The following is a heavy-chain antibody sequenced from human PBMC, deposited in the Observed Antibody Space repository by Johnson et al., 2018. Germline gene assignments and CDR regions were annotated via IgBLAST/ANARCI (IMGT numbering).Heavy chain of an antibody. J-gene: IGHJ6*03. CDR1: GGSISSYY. V-gene: IGHV4-59*01. D-gene: IGHD3-10*01. CDR3: AKTGRSYRYYYYMDV. Sequence: QVQLQESGPGLVKPSETLSLTCTVSGGSISSYYWSWIRQPPGKGLEWIGYIYYSGSTNYNPSLKSRFTISVDTSKNQFSLKLSSVTAADTAGYYCAKTGRSYRYYYYMDVWGKGTTVTVSS. CDR2: IYYSGST.